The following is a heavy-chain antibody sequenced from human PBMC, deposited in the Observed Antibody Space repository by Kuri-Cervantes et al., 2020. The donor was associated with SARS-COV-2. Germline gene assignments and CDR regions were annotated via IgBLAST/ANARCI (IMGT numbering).Heavy chain of an antibody. D-gene: IGHD3-3*01. J-gene: IGHJ4*02. CDR3: ARGYFSNAEWFSDFDY. Sequence: SETLSLTCTVSGGSISSSSYYWSWIRQPPGKGLEWIGEINHSGSTNYNPSLKSRVTISVDTSKNQFSLKLSSVTAADTAVYYCARGYFSNAEWFSDFDYWGQGTLVTVSS. CDR2: INHSGST. V-gene: IGHV4-39*07. CDR1: GGSISSSSYY.